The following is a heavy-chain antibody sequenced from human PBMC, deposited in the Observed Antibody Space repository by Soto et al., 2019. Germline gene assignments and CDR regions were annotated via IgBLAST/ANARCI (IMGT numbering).Heavy chain of an antibody. CDR1: GYSFTTYF. CDR2: INTGNGDT. Sequence: QVQLVQSGAEVKKPGASVKVSCKTSGYSFTTYFMHWVRQAPGQRLEWMGWINTGNGDTKYSQQFQGIFTIARDTSAITTYMELSSLRSEDTAVYYCARPYSNSWSTYFDYWGQGTLVTVSS. D-gene: IGHD6-13*01. CDR3: ARPYSNSWSTYFDY. J-gene: IGHJ4*02. V-gene: IGHV1-3*04.